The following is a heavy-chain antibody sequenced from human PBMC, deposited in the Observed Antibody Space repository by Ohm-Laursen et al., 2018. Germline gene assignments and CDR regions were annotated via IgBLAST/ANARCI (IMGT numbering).Heavy chain of an antibody. CDR3: ARHSPVEMIIRGAFDI. CDR2: INHSGRT. V-gene: IGHV4-34*01. J-gene: IGHJ3*02. D-gene: IGHD5-24*01. CDR1: GGSFSGYD. Sequence: TLSLTCSVYGGSFSGYDWSWIRQPPGKGLEWIGEINHSGRTNYNPSLKSRVIISVDTSKNQVSLRMSPVTAADTAVYYCARHSPVEMIIRGAFDIWGQGTMVTASS.